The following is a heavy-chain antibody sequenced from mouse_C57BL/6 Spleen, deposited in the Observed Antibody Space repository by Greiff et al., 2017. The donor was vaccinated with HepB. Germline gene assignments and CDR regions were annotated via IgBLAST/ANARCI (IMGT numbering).Heavy chain of an antibody. D-gene: IGHD2-14*01. CDR3: TRIGVFAY. Sequence: QVQLKESGAELVRPGASVTLSCKASGYTFTDYEMHWVKQTPVHGLEWIGAIDPATGGTAYNQKFKGKAIRTADKSSSTAYMELRSLTSEDSAVYYCTRIGVFAYWGQGTLVTVSA. CDR1: GYTFTDYE. J-gene: IGHJ3*01. V-gene: IGHV1-15*01. CDR2: IDPATGGT.